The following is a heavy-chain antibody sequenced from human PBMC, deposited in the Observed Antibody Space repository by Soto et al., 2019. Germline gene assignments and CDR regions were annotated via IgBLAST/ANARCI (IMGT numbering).Heavy chain of an antibody. Sequence: GGSLRLSCAASGFTFSSYAMSWVRQAPGKGLEWVSAISGSGGSTYYADSVKGRFTISRDNSKNTLYLQMNSLRAEDTAVYYCAKCSFAMIVVVKGPAGYWGQGTLVTVSS. CDR3: AKCSFAMIVVVKGPAGY. CDR1: GFTFSSYA. CDR2: ISGSGGST. D-gene: IGHD3-22*01. V-gene: IGHV3-23*01. J-gene: IGHJ4*02.